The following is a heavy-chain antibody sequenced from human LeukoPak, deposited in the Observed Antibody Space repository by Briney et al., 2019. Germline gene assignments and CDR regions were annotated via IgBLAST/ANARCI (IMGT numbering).Heavy chain of an antibody. D-gene: IGHD2-21*01. CDR3: ARGVGIRDNY. J-gene: IGHJ4*02. Sequence: SETPSLTCAVYGGSFSGYYWSWIRQPPGKGLEWIGEINRRGSTNYNPSLKSRVTISVDTSKNQFSLKLSSVTAADTAVYYCARGVGIRDNYWGQGTLVTVSS. CDR1: GGSFSGYY. V-gene: IGHV4-34*01. CDR2: INRRGST.